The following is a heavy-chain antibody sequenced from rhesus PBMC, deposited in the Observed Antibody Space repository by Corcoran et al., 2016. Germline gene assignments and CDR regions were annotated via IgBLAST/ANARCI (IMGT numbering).Heavy chain of an antibody. CDR1: GFTFSNYW. CDR3: TRDSSGWDDFDY. CDR2: IKNKADGGTP. Sequence: EVQLVESGGGLVQPGGSLRLSCAASGFTFSNYWMSWVRQVPGKGLEWFGFIKNKADGGTPAYAESVKGRFTISRDDSKNTLYLQMNSLKTEDTAVYYCTRDSSGWDDFDYWGQGVLVTVSS. D-gene: IGHD6-31*01. J-gene: IGHJ4*01. V-gene: IGHV3S11*01.